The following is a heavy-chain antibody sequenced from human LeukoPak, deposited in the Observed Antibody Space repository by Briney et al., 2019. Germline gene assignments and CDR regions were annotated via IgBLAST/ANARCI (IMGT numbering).Heavy chain of an antibody. D-gene: IGHD6-13*01. CDR2: INTNTGNP. Sequence: GASVKVSCKASGYTFTSYAMNWVRQAPGQGLEWMGWINTNTGNPTYAQGFTGRFVFSLDTSVSTAYLQISSLKAEDTAVYYCARGSSSSWKRGVDYWGQGTLVTVSS. V-gene: IGHV7-4-1*02. J-gene: IGHJ4*02. CDR3: ARGSSSSWKRGVDY. CDR1: GYTFTSYA.